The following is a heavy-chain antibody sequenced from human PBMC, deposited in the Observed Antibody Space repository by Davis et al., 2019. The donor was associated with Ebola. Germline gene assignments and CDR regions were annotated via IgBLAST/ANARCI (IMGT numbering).Heavy chain of an antibody. J-gene: IGHJ4*02. Sequence: ASVKVSCKASGYTFTSYYMHWVRQAPGQGLEWMGIINPSDGSPRYAQKFQGRVTMTRDTSTRPVYMELSSLRSEDTAVYYCARDRVLEGGPWFRAPYYFDYWGQGTLVTVSS. D-gene: IGHD3-10*01. V-gene: IGHV1-46*01. CDR3: ARDRVLEGGPWFRAPYYFDY. CDR2: INPSDGSP. CDR1: GYTFTSYY.